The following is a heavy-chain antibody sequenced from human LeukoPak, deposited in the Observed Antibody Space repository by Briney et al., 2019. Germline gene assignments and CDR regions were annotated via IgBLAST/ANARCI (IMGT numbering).Heavy chain of an antibody. J-gene: IGHJ4*02. D-gene: IGHD3-22*01. V-gene: IGHV3-30*18. CDR1: GFTFNLFD. CDR2: ISYDGINK. Sequence: PGRSLRLSCAASGFTFNLFDRHWVRQAPGEGLEWVTVISYDGINKQCAESVKGRFTISRNTSKKKLYLQMNSLRGEDAAVYYCAKVCPTSITMIVHSFDYWGQGTLVTVSS. CDR3: AKVCPTSITMIVHSFDY.